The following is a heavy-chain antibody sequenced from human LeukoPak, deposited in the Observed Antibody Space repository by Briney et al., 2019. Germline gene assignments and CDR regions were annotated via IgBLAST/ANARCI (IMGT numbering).Heavy chain of an antibody. J-gene: IGHJ4*02. CDR2: IYHSGST. CDR1: GGSISSGGYS. CDR3: ARGYDSSGYYGVFDY. D-gene: IGHD3-22*01. Sequence: PSQTLSLTCAVSGGSISSGGYSWSWIRQPPGKGLEWIGYIYHSGSTYYNPSLKSRVTISVDRSKNQFSLKLSSVTAADTAVYYCARGYDSSGYYGVFDYWGQGTLVTVSS. V-gene: IGHV4-30-2*01.